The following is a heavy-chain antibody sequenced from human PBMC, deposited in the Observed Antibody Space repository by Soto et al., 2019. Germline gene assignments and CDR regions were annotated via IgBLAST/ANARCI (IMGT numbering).Heavy chain of an antibody. D-gene: IGHD6-13*01. CDR3: ARALIAAAGPTHFDY. V-gene: IGHV1-46*01. CDR2: INPSGGST. Sequence: QVQLVQSGAEVKKPGASVKVSCKASGYTFTSYYMHWVRQAPGQGLEWMGRINPSGGSTSYAQKFQGRVTMTRDTSTSTVYMELSSLRSEDTAVYYCARALIAAAGPTHFDYWGQGTLVTVSS. J-gene: IGHJ4*02. CDR1: GYTFTSYY.